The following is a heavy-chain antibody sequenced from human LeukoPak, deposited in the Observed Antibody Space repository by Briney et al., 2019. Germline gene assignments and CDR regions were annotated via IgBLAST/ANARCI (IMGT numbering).Heavy chain of an antibody. CDR1: GYTFTGYY. V-gene: IGHV1-2*02. D-gene: IGHD1-26*01. Sequence: ASVKVSCKASGYTFTGYYMHWVRQAPGQGLEWMGWINPNSGGTNYAQKFQGRVTMTRDTSISTAYMELSRLRSDDTAVYYCARASGSSLYYYYGMDVWGQGTTATVSS. CDR2: INPNSGGT. CDR3: ARASGSSLYYYYGMDV. J-gene: IGHJ6*02.